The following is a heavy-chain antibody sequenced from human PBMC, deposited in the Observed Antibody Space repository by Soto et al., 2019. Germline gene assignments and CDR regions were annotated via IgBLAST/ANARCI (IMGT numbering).Heavy chain of an antibody. CDR3: AKDRSGGSRYYYYMDV. V-gene: IGHV3-23*01. J-gene: IGHJ6*03. D-gene: IGHD2-15*01. CDR2: ISGSGGST. Sequence: GGSLRLSCAASGFTFGSYAMSWVRQAPGKGLEWVSAISGSGGSTYYADSVKGRFTISRDNSKNTLYLQMNSLRAEDTAVYYCAKDRSGGSRYYYYMDVWGKGTTVTVSS. CDR1: GFTFGSYA.